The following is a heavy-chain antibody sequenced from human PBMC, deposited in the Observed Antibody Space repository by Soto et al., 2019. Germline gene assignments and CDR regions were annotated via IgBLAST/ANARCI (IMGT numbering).Heavy chain of an antibody. CDR2: IKQDGSEK. CDR3: ARHMLRVVIIPGGFDY. J-gene: IGHJ4*02. D-gene: IGHD3-3*01. Sequence: PGGSLRLSCAASGFTFSSYWMSWVRQAQGKGLEWVANIKQDGSEKYYVDSVKGRFTISRDNAKNSLYLQMNSLRAEDTAVYYCARHMLRVVIIPGGFDYWGQGTLVTVSS. V-gene: IGHV3-7*01. CDR1: GFTFSSYW.